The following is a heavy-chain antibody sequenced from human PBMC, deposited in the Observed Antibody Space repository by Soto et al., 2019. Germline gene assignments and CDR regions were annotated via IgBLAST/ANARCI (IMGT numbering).Heavy chain of an antibody. D-gene: IGHD6-6*01. V-gene: IGHV3-23*01. CDR3: AKELGHARPFDF. CDR2: IDKSGGST. J-gene: IGHJ4*02. Sequence: EVQLLESGGGLVQPGGSLRLSCTASGFIFSTYGMDWVRQAQGKGLEWVSAIDKSGGSTWYADSVEGRFTISRDSSKNMLYLQMNSLRAEDTAIYYCAKELGHARPFDFWGQGTLVTVSS. CDR1: GFIFSTYG.